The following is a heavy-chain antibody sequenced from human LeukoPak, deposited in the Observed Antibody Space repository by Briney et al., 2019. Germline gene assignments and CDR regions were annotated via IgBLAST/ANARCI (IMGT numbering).Heavy chain of an antibody. D-gene: IGHD3-10*01. CDR2: ISGTSSYM. V-gene: IGHV3-21*01. Sequence: GGSLRLSCVAYGFNFRDYSMNWVRQTPGKGLDWVSGISGTSSYMYYGDSVKGRFTVSRDNAKNSLYLQMESLRVEDTAVYYCARDLPYYGSGPWGQGTLVTVSS. CDR3: ARDLPYYGSGP. CDR1: GFNFRDYS. J-gene: IGHJ5*02.